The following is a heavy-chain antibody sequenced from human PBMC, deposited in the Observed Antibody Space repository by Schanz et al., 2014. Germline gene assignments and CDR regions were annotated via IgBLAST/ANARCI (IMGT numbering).Heavy chain of an antibody. CDR2: IYHSGST. CDR3: ARRSVSPSGNSYGYVVAWFDP. Sequence: QVQLQESGPGLVKPSGTLSLTCAVSGGSISSSNWWSWVRQPPGKGLEWIGEIYHSGSTNYKPSLKSRVTISAARSKNQSSLKLGSVTAADTAVYYCARRSVSPSGNSYGYVVAWFDPWGQGTLVTVSS. D-gene: IGHD5-18*01. V-gene: IGHV4-4*02. J-gene: IGHJ5*02. CDR1: GGSISSSNW.